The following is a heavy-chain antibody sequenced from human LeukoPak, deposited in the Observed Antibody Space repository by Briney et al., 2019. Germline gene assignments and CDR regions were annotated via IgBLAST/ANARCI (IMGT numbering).Heavy chain of an antibody. J-gene: IGHJ4*02. Sequence: GASVKVSCKASGYTFTSYGINWVRQATGQGLEWMGWMNPNSGNTGYAQKFQGRVTMTRNTSISTAYMELSSLRSEDTAVYYCARGSPQASTFDYWGQGTLVTVSS. D-gene: IGHD2-2*01. CDR2: MNPNSGNT. CDR1: GYTFTSYG. CDR3: ARGSPQASTFDY. V-gene: IGHV1-8*02.